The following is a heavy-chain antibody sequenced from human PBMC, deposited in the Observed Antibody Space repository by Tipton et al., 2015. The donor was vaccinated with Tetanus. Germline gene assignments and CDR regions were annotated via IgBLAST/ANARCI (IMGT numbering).Heavy chain of an antibody. J-gene: IGHJ6*02. CDR3: ARHGFGVLGEASYGMDA. CDR2: IYPGDFEI. V-gene: IGHV5-51*01. CDR1: GYSFTSYW. D-gene: IGHD3-10*01. Sequence: QSGAEVKKSGESLKISCKASGYSFTSYWIGWVRQMPGKGLEWMGIIYPGDFEIRYSPSFQGQVNISADKSINTAYLQWSSLKASYTAMYSGARHGFGVLGEASYGMDACGQWTTVTVSS.